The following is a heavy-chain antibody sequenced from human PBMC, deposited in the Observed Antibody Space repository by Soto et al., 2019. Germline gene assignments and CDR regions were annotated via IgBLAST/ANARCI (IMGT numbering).Heavy chain of an antibody. CDR2: ISYDGSDQ. V-gene: IGHV3-30*18. CDR3: AKDVGDQGHFDS. CDR1: GFTFRGYA. D-gene: IGHD1-26*01. Sequence: QMQLVESGGGVVQPXXSLRLSCVASGFTFRGYAMHWVRQTPEKGLEWVAVISYDGSDQNYQQSVKGRFNISRDNPKNTLFLQMNSLRPEDTAVYYCAKDVGDQGHFDSWGQGALVTVSS. J-gene: IGHJ4*02.